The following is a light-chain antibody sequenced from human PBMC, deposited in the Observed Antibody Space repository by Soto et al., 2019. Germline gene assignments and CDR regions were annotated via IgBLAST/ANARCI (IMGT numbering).Light chain of an antibody. CDR3: SSYTSSSLYV. V-gene: IGLV2-14*01. CDR2: DVS. J-gene: IGLJ1*01. CDR1: SSDVGGYNY. Sequence: QSVLTQPASVSGSPGQSITISCTGTSSDVGGYNYVSWYQQHPGKPPKLMIYDVSNRPSGVSNRFSGSKSGNTASLTISGLQAEDEADYYCSSYTSSSLYVFGTGTKLTVL.